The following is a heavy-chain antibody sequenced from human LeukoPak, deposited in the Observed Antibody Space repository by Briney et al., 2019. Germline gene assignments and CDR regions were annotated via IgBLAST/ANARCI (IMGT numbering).Heavy chain of an antibody. CDR3: ARDQGLTGYFDY. CDR2: INPSGGNT. D-gene: IGHD3-9*01. CDR1: GYTFTSYY. V-gene: IGHV1-46*01. Sequence: ASVKVSCKASGYTFTSYYMHWVRQAPGQGLEWMGIINPSGGNTNYAQKFQGRVTMTRDTSTGTVYMELSSLRSEDTAVYFCARDQGLTGYFDYWGQGTLVTVSS. J-gene: IGHJ4*02.